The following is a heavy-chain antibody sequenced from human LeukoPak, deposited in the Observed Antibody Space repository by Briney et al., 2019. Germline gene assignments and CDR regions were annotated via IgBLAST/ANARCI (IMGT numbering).Heavy chain of an antibody. CDR3: ARDRSEVSTISPYWYFDL. D-gene: IGHD5-24*01. J-gene: IGHJ2*01. CDR2: IYSSGNT. CDR1: GFTVSGNY. Sequence: GGSLRLSCAASGFTVSGNYMSWVRQVPGKGLEWVSVIYSSGNTDYADSVKGRFTISRDNSKNTLYLQMNSLRAEDTAVYHCARDRSEVSTISPYWYFDLWGRGTLVTVSS. V-gene: IGHV3-53*01.